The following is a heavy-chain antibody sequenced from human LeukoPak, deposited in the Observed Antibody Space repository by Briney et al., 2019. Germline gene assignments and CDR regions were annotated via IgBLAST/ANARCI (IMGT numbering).Heavy chain of an antibody. D-gene: IGHD3-22*01. V-gene: IGHV4-31*03. CDR2: IYYSGST. J-gene: IGHJ3*02. CDR1: GGSICSGGYY. CDR3: ARDRYYDSSGYEACDI. Sequence: PSQTLSLTCTVSGGSICSGGYYWSWIRQHPGKGLEWIGYIYYSGSTYYNPSLKSRVTISVDTSKNQFSLKLSSVTAADTAVYYCARDRYYDSSGYEACDIWGQGTMVTVSS.